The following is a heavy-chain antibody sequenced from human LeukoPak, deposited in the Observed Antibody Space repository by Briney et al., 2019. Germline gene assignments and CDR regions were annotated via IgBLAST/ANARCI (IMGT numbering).Heavy chain of an antibody. J-gene: IGHJ4*02. Sequence: GGSLRLSCVGSGFTFRSHAMSWVRQAPEKGLEFVSGIYENGGTTYYADSVKGRFSISRDNSKNTLYLQMNSLRAEDTAVYYCARSQWLETYYFDYWGQGTLVTVSS. CDR3: ARSQWLETYYFDY. CDR2: IYENGGTT. CDR1: GFTFRSHA. V-gene: IGHV3-23*01. D-gene: IGHD6-19*01.